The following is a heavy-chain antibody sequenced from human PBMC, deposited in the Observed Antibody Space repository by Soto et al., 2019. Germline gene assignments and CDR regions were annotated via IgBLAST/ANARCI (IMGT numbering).Heavy chain of an antibody. Sequence: EVQLLESGGGLVQPGGSLRLSCAASGFTFSSYDMNWVRQAPGKGLEWVAGVSASGGGTSYADSVKGRFTISRDNSKDTLYLQMNSLRAEDTAVYYCAKSSSRAHYYAMDVWGQGTTVTVFS. CDR3: AKSSSRAHYYAMDV. D-gene: IGHD2-2*01. J-gene: IGHJ6*02. CDR1: GFTFSSYD. V-gene: IGHV3-23*01. CDR2: VSASGGGT.